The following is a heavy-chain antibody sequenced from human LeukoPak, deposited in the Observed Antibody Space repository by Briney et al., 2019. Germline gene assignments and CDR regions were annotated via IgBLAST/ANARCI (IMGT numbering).Heavy chain of an antibody. D-gene: IGHD6-13*01. CDR3: ARDPGIAAAGKVSANWFDP. CDR1: GFAFSAFD. CDR2: ISSDGRTT. Sequence: GGSLSLSCSASGFAFSAFDMHWVRQAPGKGLEYLSAISSDGRTTYYADSVKGRFTISRDNAKNTLYLQMNSLRAEDTAVYYCARDPGIAAAGKVSANWFDPWGQGTLVTVSS. J-gene: IGHJ5*02. V-gene: IGHV3-64*04.